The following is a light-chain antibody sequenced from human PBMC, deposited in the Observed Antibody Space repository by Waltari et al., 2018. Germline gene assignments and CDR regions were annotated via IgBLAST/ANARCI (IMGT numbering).Light chain of an antibody. V-gene: IGLV2-23*02. CDR2: EVT. CDR3: CSYAGTNIPVL. Sequence: QPALSQPASVSGSPGQSITIPCSGTSSDIGPYNFVPLYQQPPGKAPKIVIDEVTERPSGVSNRFSGSKSGNTASLTISGLQAEDEADYYCCSYAGTNIPVLFGGGTRLNVL. J-gene: IGLJ2*01. CDR1: SSDIGPYNF.